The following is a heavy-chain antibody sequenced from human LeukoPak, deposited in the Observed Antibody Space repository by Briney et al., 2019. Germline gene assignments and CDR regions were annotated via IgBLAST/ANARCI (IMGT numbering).Heavy chain of an antibody. CDR1: GYTFTSYA. V-gene: IGHV1-18*01. D-gene: IGHD2-2*03. J-gene: IGHJ4*02. Sequence: ASVKVSCKASGYTFTSYAINWVRQAPGPGLERMGWISVNNGNTNDAQKLQGRVTMTTDTSTSTAYMELRSLRSDDTAVYYCARDLDKGEIDYWGQGTLVTVSS. CDR2: ISVNNGNT. CDR3: ARDLDKGEIDY.